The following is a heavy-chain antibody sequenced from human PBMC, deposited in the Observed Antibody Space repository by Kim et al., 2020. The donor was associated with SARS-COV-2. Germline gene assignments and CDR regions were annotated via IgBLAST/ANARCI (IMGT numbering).Heavy chain of an antibody. CDR2: ISSSTTYI. Sequence: GGSLRLSCAASGFTFSSYSMNWVRQSPGRGLEWVSSISSSTTYIYYADSVKGRFTISRDNAKNSLYLQMNSLRSEDTAVYYCARAYGGCCSPYLCYYSDG. V-gene: IGHV3-21*01. D-gene: IGHD2-15*01. J-gene: IGHJ6*01. CDR3: ARAYGGCCSPYLCYYSDG. CDR1: GFTFSSYS.